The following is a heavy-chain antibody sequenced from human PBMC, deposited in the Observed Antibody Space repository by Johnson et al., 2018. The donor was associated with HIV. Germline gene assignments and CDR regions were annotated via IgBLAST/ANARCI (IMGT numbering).Heavy chain of an antibody. Sequence: QVQLVESGGGVVQPGRSLRLSCAASGFTFSSYGMHWVRQAPGKGLEWVAVIWYDGSNKYYADSVKGRFTISRDNSKNTLYLQMNSLRAEDTAVYYCAKGVSGNRDAFYVWGQGTMVTVSS. V-gene: IGHV3-33*06. CDR3: AKGVSGNRDAFYV. D-gene: IGHD5/OR15-5a*01. CDR2: IWYDGSNK. J-gene: IGHJ3*01. CDR1: GFTFSSYG.